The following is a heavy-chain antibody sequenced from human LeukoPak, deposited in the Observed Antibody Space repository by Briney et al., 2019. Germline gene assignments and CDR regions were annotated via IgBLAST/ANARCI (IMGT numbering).Heavy chain of an antibody. CDR1: GGSVTSGPNY. CDR2: IQTSGRV. D-gene: IGHD4-17*01. CDR3: ARDRGNGDYGDYFDS. V-gene: IGHV4-61*02. Sequence: SQTLSLTCSVSGGSVTSGPNYWNWIRRPAGKGLEWIGRIQTSGRVNYNPSLKSRVTAYLDTPKNLVSLKLTSVTAADTAVYYCARDRGNGDYGDYFDSWGQENQVTVSS. J-gene: IGHJ4*02.